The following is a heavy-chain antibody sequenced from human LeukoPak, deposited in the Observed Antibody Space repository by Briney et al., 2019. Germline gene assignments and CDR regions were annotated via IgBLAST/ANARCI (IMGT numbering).Heavy chain of an antibody. Sequence: PSETLSLTCTVSGGSISSYYWSWLRQSPGKGLEWIGYIYYSGSTNYNPSLKSRVTISVDTSKNQFSLKLSSVPAADTAVYYCARVNRATVTTFFDYWGQGTLVTVSS. D-gene: IGHD4-17*01. CDR1: GGSISSYY. V-gene: IGHV4-59*01. CDR3: ARVNRATVTTFFDY. CDR2: IYYSGST. J-gene: IGHJ4*02.